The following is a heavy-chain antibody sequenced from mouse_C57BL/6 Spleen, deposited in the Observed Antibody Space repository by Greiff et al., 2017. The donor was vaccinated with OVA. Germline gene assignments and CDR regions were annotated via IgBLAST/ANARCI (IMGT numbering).Heavy chain of an antibody. CDR3: ARADSNYDFDY. CDR2: ICSGGSYT. Sequence: EVKLMESGGDLVKPGGSLKLSCAASGFTFSSYGMSWVRQTPDKGLEWVATICSGGSYTYYHDSVKGRFTMSIDTANNTMYLQMSSLKSEDTAMYYCARADSNYDFDYWGQGTTLTVSS. J-gene: IGHJ2*01. CDR1: GFTFSSYG. D-gene: IGHD2-5*01. V-gene: IGHV5-6*01.